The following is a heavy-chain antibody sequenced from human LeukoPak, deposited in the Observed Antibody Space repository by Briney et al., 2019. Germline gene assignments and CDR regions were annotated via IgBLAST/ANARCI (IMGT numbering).Heavy chain of an antibody. CDR3: ARELGYCSGGSCQPDYFVY. CDR1: GYSISSGYY. CDR2: IYHSGST. V-gene: IGHV4-38-2*02. D-gene: IGHD2-15*01. Sequence: SETLSLTCAVSGYSISSGYYWGWIRQPPGKGLEWIGSIYHSGSTYYNPPLKSRVTISVDTSKNQFSLKLSSVTAADTAVYYCARELGYCSGGSCQPDYFVYWGQGTLVTVSS. J-gene: IGHJ4*02.